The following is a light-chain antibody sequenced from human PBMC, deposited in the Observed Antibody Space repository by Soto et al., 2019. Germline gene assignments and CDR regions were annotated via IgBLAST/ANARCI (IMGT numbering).Light chain of an antibody. Sequence: SYKLTQAPSESVAPGETASISCGGDRIGRKSVHWYQQKPGQAPVLVMYYDNDRPSEIPERFSGFNSGNTATLDISGVEAGDEADYYCQVWDSSSNHYVFGPGTKLTVL. CDR3: QVWDSSSNHYV. J-gene: IGLJ1*01. V-gene: IGLV3-21*04. CDR1: RIGRKS. CDR2: YDN.